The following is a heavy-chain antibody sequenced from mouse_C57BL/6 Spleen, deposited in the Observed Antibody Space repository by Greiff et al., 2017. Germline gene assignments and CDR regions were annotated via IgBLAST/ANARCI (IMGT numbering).Heavy chain of an antibody. J-gene: IGHJ2*01. CDR1: GYSFTSYY. CDR3: ARGTTVVADD. CDR2: IYPGSGNT. Sequence: QLQQSGPELVKPGASVKISCKASGYSFTSYYIHWVKQRPGQGLEWIGWIYPGSGNTKYNEKFKGKATLTADTSSSTAYMQLSSLTSEDSAVYYCARGTTVVADDWGQGTTLTVSS. D-gene: IGHD1-1*01. V-gene: IGHV1-66*01.